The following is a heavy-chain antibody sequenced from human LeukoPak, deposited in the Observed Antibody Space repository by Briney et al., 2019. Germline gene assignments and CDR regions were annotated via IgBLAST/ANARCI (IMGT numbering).Heavy chain of an antibody. D-gene: IGHD1-7*01. CDR1: GFTFSSYG. CDR2: ISYDGSNK. Sequence: GGSLRLSCAASGFTFSSYGMHWVRQAPGKGLEWVAVISYDGSNKYYADSVKGRFTISRDNPKNTLYLQMNSLRAEDTAVYYCAKVGLTGTSFDYWGQGTLVTVSS. V-gene: IGHV3-30*18. J-gene: IGHJ4*02. CDR3: AKVGLTGTSFDY.